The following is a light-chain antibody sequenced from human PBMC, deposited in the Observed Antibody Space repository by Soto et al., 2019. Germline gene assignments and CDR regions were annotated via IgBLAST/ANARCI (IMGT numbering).Light chain of an antibody. CDR2: DAS. V-gene: IGKV1-33*01. J-gene: IGKJ5*01. CDR1: QDIKRF. Sequence: DIQMTQSPSSLSASVGDRVTITCQASQDIKRFLNWYQHKPGKPPKLLIYDASNLETGVPSRFSGSGSGTDFTFTISSLQPEDIATYYCQQFEDFPRAIIFGQGTRLEIK. CDR3: QQFEDFPRAII.